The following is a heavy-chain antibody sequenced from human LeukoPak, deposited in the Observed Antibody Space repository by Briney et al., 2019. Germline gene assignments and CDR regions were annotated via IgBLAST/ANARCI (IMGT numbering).Heavy chain of an antibody. CDR3: ASRPSSSWSFFDY. J-gene: IGHJ4*02. Sequence: PSETLSLTCTVSGGSISSSSYYWGWIRQPPGKGLEWIGYMYHSGSTYYNPSLKSRVTISVDRSKNQFSLKLSSVTAADTAVYYCASRPSSSWSFFDYWGQGTLVTVSS. V-gene: IGHV4-39*07. CDR1: GGSISSSSYY. CDR2: MYHSGST. D-gene: IGHD6-13*01.